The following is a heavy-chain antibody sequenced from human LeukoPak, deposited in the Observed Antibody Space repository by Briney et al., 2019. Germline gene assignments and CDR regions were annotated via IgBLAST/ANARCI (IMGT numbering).Heavy chain of an antibody. CDR2: INPNSGGT. Sequence: ASVKVSCKASGYTFTGYYMHWVRQAPGQGLEWMGWINPNSGGTNYAQKFQGRVTMTRDTSISTAYMELSRLRSDDTAVYYCARDPGYCSGGSCYDWFDPWGQGTLVTVSS. D-gene: IGHD2-15*01. CDR1: GYTFTGYY. J-gene: IGHJ5*02. CDR3: ARDPGYCSGGSCYDWFDP. V-gene: IGHV1-2*02.